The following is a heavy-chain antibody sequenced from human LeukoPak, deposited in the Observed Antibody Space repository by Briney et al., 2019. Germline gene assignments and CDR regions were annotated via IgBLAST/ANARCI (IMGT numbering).Heavy chain of an antibody. J-gene: IGHJ4*02. CDR3: ARGRTSEPPFDY. Sequence: GGSLRLSCAASGFTFSSYSMNWVRQAPGKGLEWVSSISSSSSYIYYADSVKGRFTISRDNAKNSLYLQMNSLSAEDTAVYYCARGRTSEPPFDYWGQGTLVTVSS. V-gene: IGHV3-21*01. CDR1: GFTFSSYS. CDR2: ISSSSSYI. D-gene: IGHD1-14*01.